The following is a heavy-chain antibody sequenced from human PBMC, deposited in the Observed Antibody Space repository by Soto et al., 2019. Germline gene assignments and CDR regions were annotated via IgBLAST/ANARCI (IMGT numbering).Heavy chain of an antibody. V-gene: IGHV1-18*01. CDR2: ISSYNGNT. J-gene: IGHJ6*02. D-gene: IGHD6-6*01. CDR1: GYTFITYG. Sequence: QVQLVQSGAEVKKPGASVKVSCKASGYTFITYGISWVRQAPGQGLEWMGWISSYNGNTNYAQKLQGRVTMTTDTSTTTAYMELRSLRYDDTAVYYCARDRPTSSIRARDYYYAMDVGGQGTTVTVSS. CDR3: ARDRPTSSIRARDYYYAMDV.